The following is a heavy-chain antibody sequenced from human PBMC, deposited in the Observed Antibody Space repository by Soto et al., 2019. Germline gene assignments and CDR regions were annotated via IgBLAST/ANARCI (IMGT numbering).Heavy chain of an antibody. CDR2: SYYSWTT. CDR3: TRRYNWNGNYSDP. Sequence: SETLSLTCTVSGASISVHSYYWTWIRQPPGKGLEWIGSSYYSWTTYFNPSLKSRATISVDTSKNQFSLRLTSVTAADTAIYYCTRRYNWNGNYSDPWAPGAMVTASS. D-gene: IGHD1-20*01. J-gene: IGHJ5*02. V-gene: IGHV4-39*01. CDR1: GASISVHSYY.